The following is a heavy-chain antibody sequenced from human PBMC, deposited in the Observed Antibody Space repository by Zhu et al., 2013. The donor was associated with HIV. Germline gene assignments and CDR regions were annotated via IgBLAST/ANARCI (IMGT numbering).Heavy chain of an antibody. Sequence: QVQLVQSGPEVKKPGASVKVSCQASGYTFTSYGISWVRQAPGQGLEWMGWISGYNGDTNYAQNLQGRVTMTTDTSTSTAYMEVRSLRSDDTAVYYCARDGAYYYGSQNWFDPGAGNLVTVSS. CDR2: ISGYNGDT. CDR1: GYTFTSYG. CDR3: ARDGAYYYGSQNWFDP. V-gene: IGHV1-18*01. D-gene: IGHD3-10*01. J-gene: IGHJ5*02.